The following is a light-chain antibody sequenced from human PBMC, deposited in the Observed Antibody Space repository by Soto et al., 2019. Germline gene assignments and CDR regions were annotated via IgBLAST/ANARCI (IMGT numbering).Light chain of an antibody. Sequence: DIQMTQSPSTLSASVGDRVTITCRASQSIINSLAWYQQKPGKAPKLLIHDASSLESGVPSRFSGSGFGPEFTLTISSLQPDDFATYFCQQYETYWNTFGQGTKLEI. J-gene: IGKJ2*01. CDR2: DAS. V-gene: IGKV1-5*01. CDR1: QSIINS. CDR3: QQYETYWNT.